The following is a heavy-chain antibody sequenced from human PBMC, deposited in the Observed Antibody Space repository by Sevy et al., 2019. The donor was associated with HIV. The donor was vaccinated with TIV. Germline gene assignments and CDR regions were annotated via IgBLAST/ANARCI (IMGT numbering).Heavy chain of an antibody. V-gene: IGHV3-74*01. CDR1: GFTFSRYW. CDR2: INGDGSNP. J-gene: IGHJ6*02. Sequence: GGSLRLSCAASGFTFSRYWMHWVRQAPGKGLVWVSRINGDGSNPIYADSMKGRFTISRDNAKNAVFLQMHSLRAEDTAVYYCAREGVDFWSGPVDFYYGMDVWGQGTTVTVSS. D-gene: IGHD3-3*01. CDR3: AREGVDFWSGPVDFYYGMDV.